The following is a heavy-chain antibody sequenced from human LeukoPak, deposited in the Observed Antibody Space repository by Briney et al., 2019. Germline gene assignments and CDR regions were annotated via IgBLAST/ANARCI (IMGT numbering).Heavy chain of an antibody. CDR1: GDPFNSGVYY. D-gene: IGHD2-2*01. Sequence: SETLSLTCTVSGDPFNSGVYYGTGIRQPPGKGLEGIGRIYTSGSTNYNPSLKSRVTISADTAKNQVSLKVTSVTAADTAVYYCAREGYCSTGACRPYWGQGTLVTVSS. CDR3: AREGYCSTGACRPY. CDR2: IYTSGST. J-gene: IGHJ4*02. V-gene: IGHV4-61*02.